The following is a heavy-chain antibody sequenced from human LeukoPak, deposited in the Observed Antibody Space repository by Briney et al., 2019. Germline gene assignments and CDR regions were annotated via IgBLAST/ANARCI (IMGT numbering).Heavy chain of an antibody. V-gene: IGHV4-61*01. Sequence: KPSQTLSLTCTVSGGSVSSGSYYWSWIRQPPGKGLEWIGYIYYSGSTNYNPSLKSRVTISVETSKNQFSLKLSSVTAADTAVYYCARAVSGYGLRRDYYFDYWGQGTLVTVSS. J-gene: IGHJ4*02. CDR3: ARAVSGYGLRRDYYFDY. D-gene: IGHD5-18*01. CDR2: IYYSGST. CDR1: GGSVSSGSYY.